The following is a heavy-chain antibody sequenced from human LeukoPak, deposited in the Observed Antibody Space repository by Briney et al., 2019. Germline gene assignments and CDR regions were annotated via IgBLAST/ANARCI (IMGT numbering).Heavy chain of an antibody. Sequence: GGSLRLSCAPSGFTFSRHGMHWVRQAPGKGLEWVAIISNDGSRKYYAHSVKGRFTISRDNAKNSLYLQMNSLRAEDTAVYYCARDGEHLYYYDSSGYNEYFQHWGQGTLVTVSS. J-gene: IGHJ1*01. D-gene: IGHD3-22*01. CDR1: GFTFSRHG. CDR2: ISNDGSRK. V-gene: IGHV3-30*03. CDR3: ARDGEHLYYYDSSGYNEYFQH.